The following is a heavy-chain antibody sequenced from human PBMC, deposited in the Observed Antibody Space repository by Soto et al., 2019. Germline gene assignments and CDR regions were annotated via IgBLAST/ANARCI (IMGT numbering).Heavy chain of an antibody. V-gene: IGHV3-30-3*01. CDR2: ISYDGSNK. CDR1: GFTFSSYA. D-gene: IGHD1-26*01. Sequence: PGASLLLSGAAAGFTFSSYAMHWVRQAPGKGLEGVAVISYDGSNKYYAESVKGRFTIPRDNSKKTLYLQMNRLRAEGTAVYYCASSRSGSYLDYWGQGTLVTVSS. CDR3: ASSRSGSYLDY. J-gene: IGHJ4*02.